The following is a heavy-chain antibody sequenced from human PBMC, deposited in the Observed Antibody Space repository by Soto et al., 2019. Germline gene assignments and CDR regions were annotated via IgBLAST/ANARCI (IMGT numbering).Heavy chain of an antibody. Sequence: GGSLRLSCAASGFTVSSNYMSWVRQAPGKGLEWVSVIYSGGSTYYADSVKGRFTISRDNSKNTLYLQMNSLRAEDTAVYYCAREGDIAAHRGEHYFDYWGQGTLVTVSS. CDR2: IYSGGST. D-gene: IGHD6-13*01. CDR3: AREGDIAAHRGEHYFDY. CDR1: GFTVSSNY. V-gene: IGHV3-66*01. J-gene: IGHJ4*02.